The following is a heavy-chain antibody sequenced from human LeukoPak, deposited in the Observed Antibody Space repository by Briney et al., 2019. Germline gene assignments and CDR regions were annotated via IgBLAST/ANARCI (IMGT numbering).Heavy chain of an antibody. CDR2: INPNSGGT. J-gene: IGHJ6*03. V-gene: IGHV1-2*06. CDR3: ARDLYDSSGYAYYYYVDV. Sequence: SVKVSCKASGYTFTGYYMHWVRQAPGQGLEWMGRINPNSGGTNYAQKFQGRVTMTRDTSISTAYMELSRLRSDDTAVYYCARDLYDSSGYAYYYYVDVWGKGTTVTVSS. CDR1: GYTFTGYY. D-gene: IGHD3-22*01.